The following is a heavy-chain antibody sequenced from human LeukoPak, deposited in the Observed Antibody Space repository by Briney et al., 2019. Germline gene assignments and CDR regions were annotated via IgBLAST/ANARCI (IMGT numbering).Heavy chain of an antibody. V-gene: IGHV3-23*01. CDR3: ATFRFLGT. J-gene: IGHJ3*01. D-gene: IGHD3-3*01. CDR2: ISGSGSST. Sequence: GGSLRLSCAASGFTFTSYAMNWVRQAPGKGLEWVSTISGSGSSTYYVDSVKGRFTISRDNSKNTLYLQMNSLRAEDTAIYYCATFRFLGTWGQGTMVTVSP. CDR1: GFTFTSYA.